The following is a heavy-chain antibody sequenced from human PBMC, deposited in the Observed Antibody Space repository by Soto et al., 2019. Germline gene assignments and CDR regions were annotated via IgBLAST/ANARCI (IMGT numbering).Heavy chain of an antibody. V-gene: IGHV4-59*01. CDR1: GGSISSYY. J-gene: IGHJ4*02. CDR2: IYYSGST. Sequence: ETLSLTCTVSGGSISSYYWSWIRQPPGKGLEWIGYIYYSGSTNYNPSLKSRVTISVDTSKNQFSLKLSSVTAADTAVYYCASSRSSSWPRPLDYWGQGTLVTVSS. CDR3: ASSRSSSWPRPLDY. D-gene: IGHD6-13*01.